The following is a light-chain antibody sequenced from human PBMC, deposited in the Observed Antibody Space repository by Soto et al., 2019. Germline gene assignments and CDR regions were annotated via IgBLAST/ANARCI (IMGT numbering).Light chain of an antibody. CDR3: KQRGNWPPIA. J-gene: IGKJ5*01. CDR1: QSVSSY. V-gene: IGKV3-11*01. CDR2: DAS. Sequence: EIVLTQSPATLSLSPGERATLSCRASQSVSSYLAWYQQKPGQAPRLLIYDASNRATGVPARFSGSGSGTDFTLTISSLEPEDFAFYYCKQRGNWPPIAFGQGTRLEIK.